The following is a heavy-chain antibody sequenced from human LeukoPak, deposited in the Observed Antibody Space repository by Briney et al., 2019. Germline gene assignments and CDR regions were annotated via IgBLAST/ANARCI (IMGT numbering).Heavy chain of an antibody. CDR3: AKDEIDYGDYGY. Sequence: GGSLRLSCAASGFTFSSYAMSWVRQAPGKGLKWVSAISGSGGSTYYADSVKGRFTISRDNSKNTLYLQMNSLRAEDTAAYYCAKDEIDYGDYGYWGQGTLVTVSS. J-gene: IGHJ4*02. CDR1: GFTFSSYA. D-gene: IGHD4-17*01. CDR2: ISGSGGST. V-gene: IGHV3-23*01.